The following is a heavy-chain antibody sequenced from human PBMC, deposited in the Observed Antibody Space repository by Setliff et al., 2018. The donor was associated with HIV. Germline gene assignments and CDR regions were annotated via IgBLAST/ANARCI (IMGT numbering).Heavy chain of an antibody. J-gene: IGHJ2*01. CDR2: IYTSGST. Sequence: PSETLSLTCTVSGGSISSYYWSWIRQPPGKGLEWIGYIYTSGSTNYNPSLKSRVTISVDTSKNQFSLKLRSVTAADTAVYYCARDRLDYYDSSGYLDWYFDLWGRGTPVTVSS. V-gene: IGHV4-4*08. CDR3: ARDRLDYYDSSGYLDWYFDL. CDR1: GGSISSYY. D-gene: IGHD3-22*01.